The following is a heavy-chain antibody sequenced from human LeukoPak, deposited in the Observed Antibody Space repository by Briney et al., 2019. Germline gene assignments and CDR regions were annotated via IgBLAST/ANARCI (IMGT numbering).Heavy chain of an antibody. CDR2: IYYSGST. CDR1: GGSISSYY. D-gene: IGHD1-1*01. Sequence: SETLSLTCTVSGGSISSYYWSWIRQPPGKGLEWIGYIYYSGSTNYNPSLKSRVTISVDTSKNQFSLKLSSVTAADTAVYYCARDEFATNYYYGMDVWGQGTTVTVSS. V-gene: IGHV4-59*01. J-gene: IGHJ6*02. CDR3: ARDEFATNYYYGMDV.